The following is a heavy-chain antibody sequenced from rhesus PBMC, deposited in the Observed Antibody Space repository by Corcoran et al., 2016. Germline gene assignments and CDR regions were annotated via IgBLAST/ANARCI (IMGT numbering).Heavy chain of an antibody. CDR3: AGGDAFDF. CDR1: GGSISDAYY. J-gene: IGHJ3*01. Sequence: QVQLQESGPGLVKPSETLSLTCAASGGSISDAYYWSWIRQPPGKGLEWIGYIHGSGGGTNYNPSLKNRVTISIDTSKNQFSLKLSSVTAADTAGYYCAGGDAFDFWGQGLRVTVSS. V-gene: IGHV4-106*01. CDR2: IHGSGGGT.